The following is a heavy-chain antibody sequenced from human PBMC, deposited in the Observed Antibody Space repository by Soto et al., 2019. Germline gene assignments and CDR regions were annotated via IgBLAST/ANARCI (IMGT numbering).Heavy chain of an antibody. D-gene: IGHD3-22*01. CDR3: AREPHYYDSSGDHYYFDY. Sequence: SETLSLTCTVSGGSISSYYWSGIRQPPGKGLEWFGYIYYSGSTNYNPSLKSRVTISVDTSKNQFSLKLSSVTAADTAVYYCAREPHYYDSSGDHYYFDYWGQGTLVTVSS. CDR1: GGSISSYY. CDR2: IYYSGST. V-gene: IGHV4-59*01. J-gene: IGHJ4*02.